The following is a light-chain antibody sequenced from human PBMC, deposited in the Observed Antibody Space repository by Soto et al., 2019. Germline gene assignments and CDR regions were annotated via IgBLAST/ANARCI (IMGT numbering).Light chain of an antibody. CDR3: GTCDNCLRLPYV. J-gene: IGLJ1*01. Sequence: QSALTQPPSVSAAPGQKVTISCSGSSSNIGNNYVSWYQQLPGTAPKLLIFENNKRPSGIPDRFSASKSGTSATLAITGLQTGDAADYYCGTCDNCLRLPYVFGTGTKVTVL. CDR2: ENN. V-gene: IGLV1-51*02. CDR1: SSNIGNNY.